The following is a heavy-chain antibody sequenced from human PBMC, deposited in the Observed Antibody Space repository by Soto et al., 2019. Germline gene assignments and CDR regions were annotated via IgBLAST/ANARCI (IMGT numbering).Heavy chain of an antibody. J-gene: IGHJ5*02. CDR2: IKQDGSDK. CDR3: ARYSSSSGWFDP. CDR1: GFTFTTYW. Sequence: EVQLVESGGGLVQPGGSLTLSCVASGFTFTTYWMSWVRQAPGKGLESVANIKQDGSDKNYVDSVKGRFTISRDNAKNTLHQQMNSLRVEDTAVYYCARYSSSSGWFDPWGQGTLVTVSS. V-gene: IGHV3-7*01. D-gene: IGHD6-6*01.